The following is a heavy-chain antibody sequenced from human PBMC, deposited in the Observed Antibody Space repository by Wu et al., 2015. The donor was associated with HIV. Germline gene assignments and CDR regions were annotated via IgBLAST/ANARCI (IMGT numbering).Heavy chain of an antibody. V-gene: IGHV1-2*02. J-gene: IGHJ6*03. CDR3: ARGSVTANNELYNYYYYMDV. Sequence: QVQLVQSGAEVKKPGASVKVSCKASGYTFTGYYMHWVRQAPGQGLECMGWINPTSGDTTYSQKFQGRVTVTRDTSISTAYMDLTSLRSDDTAVYYCARGSVTANNELYNYYYYMDVWGKGTTVTVSS. D-gene: IGHD5-18*01. CDR2: INPTSGDT. CDR1: GYTFTGYY.